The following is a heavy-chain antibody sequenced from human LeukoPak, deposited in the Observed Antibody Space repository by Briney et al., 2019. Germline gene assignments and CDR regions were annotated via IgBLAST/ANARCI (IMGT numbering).Heavy chain of an antibody. J-gene: IGHJ4*02. CDR2: IDYSGNT. V-gene: IGHV4-39*07. CDR1: DDSISGSRHY. Sequence: PSETLSLTCTVSDDSISGSRHYWGWIRQPPGKGLEWIGSIDYSGNTYYNPSLKSRVTISIDTSKNHFSLNLTSVTAADTAVYYCARQVIGHFDYWGQGTLVTVSS. CDR3: ARQVIGHFDY.